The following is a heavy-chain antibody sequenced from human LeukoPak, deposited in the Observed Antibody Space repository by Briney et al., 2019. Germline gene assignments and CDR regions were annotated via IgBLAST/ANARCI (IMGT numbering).Heavy chain of an antibody. CDR3: ARGRGYSYGYDAFDI. V-gene: IGHV3-48*03. D-gene: IGHD5-18*01. CDR2: ISSSGSTI. CDR1: GFTFSSYE. Sequence: GGSLRLSCAASGFTFSSYEMNWVRQAPGKGLEWVSYISSSGSTIYYADSVKGRFTISRDNAKNSLYLQMNSLRAEDTAVYYCARGRGYSYGYDAFDIWDQGTMVTVSS. J-gene: IGHJ3*02.